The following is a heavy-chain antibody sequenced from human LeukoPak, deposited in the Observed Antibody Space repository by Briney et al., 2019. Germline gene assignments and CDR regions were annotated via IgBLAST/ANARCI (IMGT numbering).Heavy chain of an antibody. CDR1: GFIFSSYS. CDR2: ISTSSSYI. CDR3: AELGITMIGGV. V-gene: IGHV3-21*01. D-gene: IGHD3-10*02. J-gene: IGHJ6*04. Sequence: GGSLRLSCAASGFIFSSYSMSWVRQAPGKGLEWVSSISTSSSYIYYADSVKGRFTISRDNAKNSLYLQMNSLRAEDTAVYYCAELGITMIGGVWGKGTTVTISS.